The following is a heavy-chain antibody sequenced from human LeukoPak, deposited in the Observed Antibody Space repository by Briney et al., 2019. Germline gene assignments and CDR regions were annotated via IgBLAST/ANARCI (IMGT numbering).Heavy chain of an antibody. CDR2: TYYRSKWYN. CDR1: GDSVSSNSAA. V-gene: IGHV6-1*01. J-gene: IGHJ4*02. D-gene: IGHD3-22*01. CDR3: ARAWYYYDSSGYYSFDY. Sequence: SQTLSLTCAISGDSVSSNSAAWNWIRQSPSRGLEWLGRTYYRSKWYNDYAVSVKSRITINPDTSKNQFSLQLNSVTPEDTAVYYCARAWYYYDSSGYYSFDYWGQGTLVTVSS.